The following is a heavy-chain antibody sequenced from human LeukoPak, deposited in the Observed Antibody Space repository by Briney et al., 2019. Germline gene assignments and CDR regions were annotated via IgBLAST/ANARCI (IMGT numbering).Heavy chain of an antibody. J-gene: IGHJ4*02. V-gene: IGHV3-23*01. CDR3: ARESTGSGYSYGLH. Sequence: PGGSLRLSCAASGFTFSSYVMSWARQGPGKGLEWVSTISSSGGGTYYADSVKGRFTISRDNAKNSLYLQMNSLRAEDTAVYYCARESTGSGYSYGLHWGQGTLVTVSS. CDR1: GFTFSSYV. D-gene: IGHD5-18*01. CDR2: ISSSGGGT.